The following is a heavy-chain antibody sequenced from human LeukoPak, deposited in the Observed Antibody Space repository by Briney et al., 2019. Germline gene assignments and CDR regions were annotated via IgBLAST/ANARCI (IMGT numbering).Heavy chain of an antibody. Sequence: SETLSLTCSVSGGSIRSTTYYWGWIRQPPGKGLEWIGSIYYSGNTYYSPSLVSRVTISVDTSKNQFSLNLSSVTAADTAVYFCARAPHFFDTSGSRYYSDYWGQGALVTVSS. CDR3: ARAPHFFDTSGSRYYSDY. CDR2: IYYSGNT. D-gene: IGHD3-22*01. J-gene: IGHJ4*02. V-gene: IGHV4-39*07. CDR1: GGSIRSTTYY.